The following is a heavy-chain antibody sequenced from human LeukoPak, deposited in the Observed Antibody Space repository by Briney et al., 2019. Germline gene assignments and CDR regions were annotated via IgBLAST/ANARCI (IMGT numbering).Heavy chain of an antibody. J-gene: IGHJ5*02. D-gene: IGHD3-10*01. CDR3: ARGFTMVRGPYGWFDP. Sequence: SETLSLTCTVSNDSISSYYWSWIRQPVGKGLEWIWRIYTSGSINYNPSLKSRVTVSVDTSKKQFTLKLSSVTAADTAVYYCARGFTMVRGPYGWFDPWGQGALVTVSS. CDR2: IYTSGSI. V-gene: IGHV4-4*07. CDR1: NDSISSYY.